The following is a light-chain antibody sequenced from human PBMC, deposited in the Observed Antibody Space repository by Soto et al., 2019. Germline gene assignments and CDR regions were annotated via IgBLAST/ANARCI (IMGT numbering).Light chain of an antibody. J-gene: IGKJ1*01. V-gene: IGKV3-15*01. CDR3: QQYNNWWT. CDR2: GAS. CDR1: QSVSSN. Sequence: EIVLTQPPGTLSLSPGEIATLYFRASQSVSSNLAWYQQKPGQAPRLLIYGASTRATGIPARFSGSGSGTEFTLTISSLQSEDFAVYYCQQYNNWWTFGQGTKVDIK.